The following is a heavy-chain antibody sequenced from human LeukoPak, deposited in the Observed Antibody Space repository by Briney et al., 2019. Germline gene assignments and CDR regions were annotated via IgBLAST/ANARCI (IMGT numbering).Heavy chain of an antibody. CDR2: ISSGGNTI. V-gene: IGHV3-48*03. J-gene: IGHJ4*02. Sequence: GGSLRLSCTASGFTFGDYAMSWFRQAPGKGLEWVSYISSGGNTIYYADSVKGRFTISRDNAKNSLYLQMNSLRAEDTAVYYCAREGTAMVSFDYWGQGTLVTVSS. D-gene: IGHD5-18*01. CDR3: AREGTAMVSFDY. CDR1: GFTFGDYA.